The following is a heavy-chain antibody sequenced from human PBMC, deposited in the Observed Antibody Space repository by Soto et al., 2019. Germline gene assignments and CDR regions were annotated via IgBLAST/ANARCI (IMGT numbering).Heavy chain of an antibody. D-gene: IGHD6-13*01. Sequence: GGSLRLSCAASGFTFSSYGMHWVRQAPGKGLEWVAVISYDGSNKYYADSVKGRFTISRDNSKNTLYLQMNSLRAEDTAVYYCAKGLPLSYSVDYWGQGTLVTVSS. CDR2: ISYDGSNK. CDR3: AKGLPLSYSVDY. V-gene: IGHV3-30*18. CDR1: GFTFSSYG. J-gene: IGHJ4*02.